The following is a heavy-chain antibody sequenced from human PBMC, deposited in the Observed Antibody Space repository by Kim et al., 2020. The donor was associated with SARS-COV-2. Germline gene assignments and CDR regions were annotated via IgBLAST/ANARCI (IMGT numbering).Heavy chain of an antibody. CDR2: ISGNGIVT. CDR3: AKPDGYYLVYAFDI. V-gene: IGHV3-23*01. Sequence: GGSLRLSCATSGFTFSNFAMTWVRQAPGKGLEWVSDISGNGIVTDYAGSVKGRFTISRDNSKNRLYLQMNSLRAEDTAVYYCAKPDGYYLVYAFDIWGQGTMVTVSS. CDR1: GFTFSNFA. D-gene: IGHD2-21*01. J-gene: IGHJ3*02.